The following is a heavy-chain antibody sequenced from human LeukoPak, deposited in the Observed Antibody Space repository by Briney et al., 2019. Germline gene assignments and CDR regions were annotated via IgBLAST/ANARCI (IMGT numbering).Heavy chain of an antibody. CDR3: ARDPDSSGWYEYYFDY. J-gene: IGHJ4*02. CDR2: INPNSGGT. Sequence: ASVKVSCKASGYTFTGYYMHWVRQAPGQGLEWMGWINPNSGGTNYAQKFQGRVTMTRDTSISTAYMELSRLRSDDTAVYYCARDPDSSGWYEYYFDYWGQGTLVTVSS. V-gene: IGHV1-2*02. D-gene: IGHD6-19*01. CDR1: GYTFTGYY.